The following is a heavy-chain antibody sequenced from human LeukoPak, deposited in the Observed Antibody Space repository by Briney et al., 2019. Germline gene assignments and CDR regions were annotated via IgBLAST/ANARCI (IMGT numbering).Heavy chain of an antibody. D-gene: IGHD3-3*01. Sequence: ASVKVSCKASGYTFTSYYMHWVRQAPGQGLEWMGWISAYNGNTNYAQKLQGRVTMTTDTSTSTAYMELRSLRSDDTAVYYCARLEERGDAFDIWGQGTMVTVSS. V-gene: IGHV1-18*04. J-gene: IGHJ3*02. CDR3: ARLEERGDAFDI. CDR1: GYTFTSYY. CDR2: ISAYNGNT.